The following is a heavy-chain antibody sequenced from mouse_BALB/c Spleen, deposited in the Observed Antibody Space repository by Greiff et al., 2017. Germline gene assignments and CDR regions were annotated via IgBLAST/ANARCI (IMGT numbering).Heavy chain of an antibody. D-gene: IGHD1-3*01. J-gene: IGHJ4*01. V-gene: IGHV5-17*02. CDR1: GFTFSSFG. CDR3: ARLNRHYAMDY. Sequence: EVQRVESGGGLVQPGGSRKLSCAASGFTFSSFGMHWVRQAPEKGLEWVAYISSGSSTIYYADTVKGRFTISRDNPKNTLFLQMTSLRSEDTAMYYCARLNRHYAMDYWGQGTSVTVSS. CDR2: ISSGSSTI.